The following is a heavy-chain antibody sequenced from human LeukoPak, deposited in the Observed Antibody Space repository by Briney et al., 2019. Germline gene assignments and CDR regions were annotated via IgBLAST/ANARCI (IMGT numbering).Heavy chain of an antibody. Sequence: GGSLRLSCAASGFTFSSYEMNWVRQAPGKGLEWVSYISSSGSTIYYADSVKGRFTISRDNAKNSLYLQMNSLRADDTAVYYCARDSLYYYDSSGPFGYWGQGTLVTVSS. V-gene: IGHV3-48*03. CDR1: GFTFSSYE. D-gene: IGHD3-22*01. CDR2: ISSSGSTI. J-gene: IGHJ4*02. CDR3: ARDSLYYYDSSGPFGY.